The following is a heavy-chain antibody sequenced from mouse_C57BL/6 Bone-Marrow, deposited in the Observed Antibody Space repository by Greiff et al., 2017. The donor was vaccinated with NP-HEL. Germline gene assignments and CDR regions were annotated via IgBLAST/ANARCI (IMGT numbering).Heavy chain of an antibody. Sequence: VMLVESGAELARPGASVKLSCKASGYTFTSYGISWVKQRTGQGLEWIGEIYPRSGNTYYNEKFKGKATLTADKSSSTAYMELRSLTSEDSAVYFCARGITTVVSYWYFDVWGTGTTVTVSS. CDR2: IYPRSGNT. CDR1: GYTFTSYG. J-gene: IGHJ1*03. D-gene: IGHD1-1*01. V-gene: IGHV1-81*01. CDR3: ARGITTVVSYWYFDV.